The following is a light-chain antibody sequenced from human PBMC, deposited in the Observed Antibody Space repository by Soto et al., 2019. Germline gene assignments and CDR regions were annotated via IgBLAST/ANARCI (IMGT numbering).Light chain of an antibody. Sequence: QLNLSASSLSASVRFRVTITCRSSQGIRIYLTWYQQKPGKAPKVLIYAASTLQTGVPSRFSGSGSGTDFTLTISSLQPEDFATYYCQQLNSYPITVGQGTRLEI. V-gene: IGKV1-9*01. CDR3: QQLNSYPIT. J-gene: IGKJ5*01. CDR1: QGIRIY. CDR2: AAS.